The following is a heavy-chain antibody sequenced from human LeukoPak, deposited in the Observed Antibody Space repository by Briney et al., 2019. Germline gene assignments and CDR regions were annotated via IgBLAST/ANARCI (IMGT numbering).Heavy chain of an antibody. CDR1: GFTFSNAW. D-gene: IGHD2-15*01. Sequence: GGSLRLSCAASGFTFSNAWMSWVRQAPGNGLEWLGRIKSKTDGGTTDYAAPVKGRFTISRDDSKNTLYLQMNSLKTEDTAVYYCVGYCSGSNCPNAFDIWGQGTMVTASS. J-gene: IGHJ3*02. CDR3: VGYCSGSNCPNAFDI. V-gene: IGHV3-15*01. CDR2: IKSKTDGGTT.